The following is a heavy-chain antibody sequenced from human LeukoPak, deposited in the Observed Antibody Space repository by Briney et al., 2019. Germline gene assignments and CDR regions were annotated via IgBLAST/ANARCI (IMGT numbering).Heavy chain of an antibody. J-gene: IGHJ4*02. D-gene: IGHD3-22*01. CDR1: GFPFSSYA. CDR2: ISGSGGST. Sequence: GGSLRLSCGASGFPFSSYAMRWVRQAPGKGLEWVSAISGSGGSTYYADSVKGRFTISRDNSKNTLYLQMNSLRAEDTAVYYCAKSQAINMIVGATFDYWGQGTLVTVSS. CDR3: AKSQAINMIVGATFDY. V-gene: IGHV3-23*01.